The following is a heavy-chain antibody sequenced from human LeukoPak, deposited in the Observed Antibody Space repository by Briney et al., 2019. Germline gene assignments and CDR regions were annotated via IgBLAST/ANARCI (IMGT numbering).Heavy chain of an antibody. J-gene: IGHJ4*02. Sequence: PSETLSLTCTVSGGSISGYYWNWVRQPPGKGLEWIGYIYYSGSTKYNPSLKSRVTISVDTSKNQFSLKLSSVTAADTAVYYCARRGYASSWSFDYWGQGTLVTVSS. CDR2: IYYSGST. CDR3: ARRGYASSWSFDY. D-gene: IGHD6-13*01. CDR1: GGSISGYY. V-gene: IGHV4-59*08.